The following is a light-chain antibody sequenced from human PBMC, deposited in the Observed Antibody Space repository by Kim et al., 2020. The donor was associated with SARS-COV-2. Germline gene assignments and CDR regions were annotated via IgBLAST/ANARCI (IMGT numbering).Light chain of an antibody. CDR3: QVWDSTSEHVV. CDR2: YDT. Sequence: SYELTQPPSVSVALGKTARITCGGNRIGSKGVHWYQQKPGQAPVLVIYYDTDRPSVIPERFSGSNSGNTATLTISRVEAGDEADYYCQVWDSTSEHVVFGGGTKLTVL. CDR1: RIGSKG. J-gene: IGLJ3*02. V-gene: IGLV3-21*04.